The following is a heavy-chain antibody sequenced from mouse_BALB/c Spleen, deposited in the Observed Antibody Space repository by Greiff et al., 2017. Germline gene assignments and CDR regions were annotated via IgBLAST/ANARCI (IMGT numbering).Heavy chain of an antibody. CDR1: GFTFSSYA. CDR2: ISSGGST. J-gene: IGHJ2*01. CDR3: AREGGGDYDSYYFDY. V-gene: IGHV5-6-5*01. D-gene: IGHD2-4*01. Sequence: EVKLVESGGGLVKPGGSLKLSCAASGFTFSSYAMSWVRQTPEKRLEWVASISSGGSTYYPDSVKGRFTISRDNARNILYLQMSSLRSEDTAMYYCAREGGGDYDSYYFDYWGQGTTLTVSS.